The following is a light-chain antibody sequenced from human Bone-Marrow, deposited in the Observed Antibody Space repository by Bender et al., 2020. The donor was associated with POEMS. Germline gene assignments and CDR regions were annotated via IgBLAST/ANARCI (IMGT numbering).Light chain of an antibody. CDR2: DVS. CDR3: SSYAGGLI. Sequence: QSALTQPASVSGSPGQSITISCTGTSSDVGGHNYVSWYQQHPGKAPKVMIYDVSKRPSGVPSRFSGSKSGNTASLTISGLQAEDEADYYCSSYAGGLIFGGGTKLTVL. J-gene: IGLJ2*01. V-gene: IGLV2-11*01. CDR1: SSDVGGHNY.